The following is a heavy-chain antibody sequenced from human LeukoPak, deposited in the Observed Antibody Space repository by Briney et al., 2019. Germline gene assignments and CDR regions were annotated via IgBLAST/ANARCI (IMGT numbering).Heavy chain of an antibody. V-gene: IGHV3-66*01. CDR3: AKDLGDFGPSYMDV. D-gene: IGHD3-3*01. CDR2: IYSGGST. J-gene: IGHJ6*03. CDR1: GFTVSSNY. Sequence: GGSLRLSCAASGFTVSSNYMSWVRQAPGKGLEWVSVIYSGGSTYYADSVKGRFTISRDNSKNTLYLQMNSLRAEDTAVYYCAKDLGDFGPSYMDVWGKGTTVTVSS.